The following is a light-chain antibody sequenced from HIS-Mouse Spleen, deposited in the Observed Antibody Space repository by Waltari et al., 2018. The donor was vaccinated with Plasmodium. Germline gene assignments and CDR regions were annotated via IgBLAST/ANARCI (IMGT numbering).Light chain of an antibody. V-gene: IGKV1-13*02. Sequence: AIQLTQSPSSLSASVGDRVTLTCRASQGISSALAWYQQKPGKAPKLLIYDASSVESGVPSRFSGSGSGTDFTLTISSLQPEDFATYYCPQFNSYPQGTFGQGTRLEIK. CDR1: QGISSA. CDR3: PQFNSYPQGT. J-gene: IGKJ5*01. CDR2: DAS.